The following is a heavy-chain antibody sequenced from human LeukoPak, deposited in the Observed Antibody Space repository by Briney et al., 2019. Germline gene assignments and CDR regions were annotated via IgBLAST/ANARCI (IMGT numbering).Heavy chain of an antibody. CDR3: AKETTVVTLEYFQH. J-gene: IGHJ1*01. D-gene: IGHD4-23*01. CDR2: ISGTGVTT. V-gene: IGHV3-23*01. CDR1: GFTFSSYA. Sequence: PGGSLRLSCAASGFTFSSYAMSWVRQAPGKGLEWVSSISGTGVTTYYADSVKGRFTISRDNSKSTLYLQMNSLRADDTAVYYCAKETTVVTLEYFQHWGQGTLVTVSS.